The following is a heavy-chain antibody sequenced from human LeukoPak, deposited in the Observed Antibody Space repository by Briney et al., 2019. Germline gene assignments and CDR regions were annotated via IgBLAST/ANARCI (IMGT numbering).Heavy chain of an antibody. Sequence: GESLKISCKGSGYSFTSYWIGWVRQMPGKGLEWMGIIYPGDSDTRYSPSFQGQVTISADKSISTAYLQWSSLKASDTAMYYCARHPRGELQPYYYYYMDDWGKGTTVVVCS. D-gene: IGHD1-7*01. CDR3: ARHPRGELQPYYYYYMDD. CDR1: GYSFTSYW. J-gene: IGHJ6*03. V-gene: IGHV5-51*01. CDR2: IYPGDSDT.